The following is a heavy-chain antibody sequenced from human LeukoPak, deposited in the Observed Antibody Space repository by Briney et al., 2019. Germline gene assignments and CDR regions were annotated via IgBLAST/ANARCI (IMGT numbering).Heavy chain of an antibody. Sequence: ASVNVSSKASGYTFTSYYMHWVRQAPGQGLEWMGLIKPSGDTTSDAQKLQDRVTMTSDTSTSTAYMELSSLSSEETGVYYCAADPEGIFDYWGQGTLVTVSS. CDR2: IKPSGDTT. V-gene: IGHV1-46*01. J-gene: IGHJ4*02. CDR3: AADPEGIFDY. D-gene: IGHD1-14*01. CDR1: GYTFTSYY.